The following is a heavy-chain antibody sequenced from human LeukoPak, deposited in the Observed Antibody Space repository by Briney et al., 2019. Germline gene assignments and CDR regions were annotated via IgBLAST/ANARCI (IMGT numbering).Heavy chain of an antibody. CDR3: ARDPTPTQLWFRGSFDY. CDR2: IKQDGSEK. J-gene: IGHJ4*02. D-gene: IGHD5-18*01. Sequence: GGSLRLSCAASGFTFSNYWMTWVRQAPGKGLEWVANIKQDGSEKYYVDSVKGRFTVSRDNAKNSLYLQMNSLRAEDTAVYYCARDPTPTQLWFRGSFDYWGQGALVTVSS. V-gene: IGHV3-7*01. CDR1: GFTFSNYW.